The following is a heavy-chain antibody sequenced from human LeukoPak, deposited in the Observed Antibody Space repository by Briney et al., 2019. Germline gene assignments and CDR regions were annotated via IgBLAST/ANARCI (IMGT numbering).Heavy chain of an antibody. V-gene: IGHV3-9*01. Sequence: GGSLRLSCAASGLTFYDYAMYWVRQAPGKGLEWVSGITWNSGSIAYADSVKGRFTISRDNAKNSLYLQVNSLRSEDTALYYCAAGAGITRYWGQGTLVTVSS. CDR1: GLTFYDYA. D-gene: IGHD3-10*01. J-gene: IGHJ4*02. CDR3: AAGAGITRY. CDR2: ITWNSGSI.